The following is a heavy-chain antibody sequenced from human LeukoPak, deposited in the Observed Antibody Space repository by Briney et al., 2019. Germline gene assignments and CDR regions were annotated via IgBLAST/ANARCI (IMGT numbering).Heavy chain of an antibody. Sequence: GSLRLSCAASGFTFSSYSMNWVRQAPGKGLEWASSISSSSSYIYYADSVKGRFTISRDNAKNSLYLQMNSLRAEDTAVYYCARGWYSSSWYHGGYFDYWGQGTLVTVSS. V-gene: IGHV3-21*01. J-gene: IGHJ4*02. CDR1: GFTFSSYS. CDR2: ISSSSSYI. CDR3: ARGWYSSSWYHGGYFDY. D-gene: IGHD6-13*01.